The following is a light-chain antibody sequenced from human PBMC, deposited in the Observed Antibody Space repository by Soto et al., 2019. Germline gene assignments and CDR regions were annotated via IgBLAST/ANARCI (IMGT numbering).Light chain of an antibody. Sequence: EIVLTQSPGTLSLSPGERATLSCRASQSVSSSYLAWYQQKPGQAHRLLIYGASNRATGIPDRFTGSGSETDFTLTISRREREGFAVYYCQQYGSSPRTFGQGTMVEIK. CDR2: GAS. V-gene: IGKV3-20*01. CDR3: QQYGSSPRT. CDR1: QSVSSSY. J-gene: IGKJ1*01.